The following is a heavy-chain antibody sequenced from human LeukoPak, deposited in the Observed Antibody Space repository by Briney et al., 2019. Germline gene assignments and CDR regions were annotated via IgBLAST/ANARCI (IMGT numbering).Heavy chain of an antibody. CDR1: GFTFSTSW. CDR2: INSDGSTM. V-gene: IGHV3-74*01. D-gene: IGHD3-16*02. J-gene: IGHJ4*02. CDR3: ARAGSFRFDY. Sequence: PGGSLRLSCAASGFTFSTSWVHWVRQAPGKGLAWVSRINSDGSTMDYADSVKGRFTISRDNAKNTLYLQMNSLRVEDTATYYCARAGSFRFDYWGQGTLVTVSS.